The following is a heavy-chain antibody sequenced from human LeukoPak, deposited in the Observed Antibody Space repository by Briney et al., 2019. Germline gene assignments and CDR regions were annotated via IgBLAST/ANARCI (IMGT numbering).Heavy chain of an antibody. CDR3: AREGGGHRGGDFDY. J-gene: IGHJ4*02. CDR1: GGTFSSYA. CDR2: IIPIFGTA. D-gene: IGHD4-23*01. V-gene: IGHV1-69*01. Sequence: SVKVSCKASGGTFSSYAISWVRQAPVQGLEWMGGIIPIFGTANYAQKFQGRVTITADESTSTAYMELSSLRSEDTAVYYCAREGGGHRGGDFDYWGQGTLVTVSS.